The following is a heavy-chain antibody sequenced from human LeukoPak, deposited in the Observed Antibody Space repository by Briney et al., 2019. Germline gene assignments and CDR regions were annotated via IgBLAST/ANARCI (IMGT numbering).Heavy chain of an antibody. CDR2: IYHSGST. Sequence: SETLSLTCTVSGGSISSYYWGWLRQPPGKGLEWIGSIYHSGSTYYNPSLKSRVTISVDTSKNQFSLKLSSVTAADTAVYYCARDKTGTPLNWFDPWGQGTLVTVSS. CDR1: GGSISSYY. CDR3: ARDKTGTPLNWFDP. V-gene: IGHV4-38-2*02. J-gene: IGHJ5*02. D-gene: IGHD1-7*01.